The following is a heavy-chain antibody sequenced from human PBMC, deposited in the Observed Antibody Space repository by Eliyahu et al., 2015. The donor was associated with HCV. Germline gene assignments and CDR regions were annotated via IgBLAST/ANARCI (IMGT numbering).Heavy chain of an antibody. CDR3: ARGHYYDTSNYLFDY. Sequence: QVQLQESGPGLVKPSETLSISCTVXGGSISPYXWNXSRQPAGKGLEWVGRIXGSGTTNYNPSLKSRVTMSVDTSKNQFSLRLSSVTAADTAVYYCARGHYYDTSNYLFDYWGQGTLVTVSS. V-gene: IGHV4-4*07. CDR1: GGSISPYX. D-gene: IGHD3-22*01. J-gene: IGHJ4*02. CDR2: IXGSGTT.